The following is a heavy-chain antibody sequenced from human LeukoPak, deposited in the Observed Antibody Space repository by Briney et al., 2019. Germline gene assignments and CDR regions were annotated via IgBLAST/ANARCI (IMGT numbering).Heavy chain of an antibody. CDR2: IRSKAYGGTT. Sequence: PGGSLRLSCAASGFTFSSYSMNWVRQAPGKGLEWVGFIRSKAYGGTTEYAASVKGRFTISRDDSKSIAYLQMNSLKTEDTAVYYCTRASIAAAGQAWGQGTLVTVSS. V-gene: IGHV3-49*04. D-gene: IGHD6-13*01. J-gene: IGHJ5*02. CDR1: GFTFSSYS. CDR3: TRASIAAAGQA.